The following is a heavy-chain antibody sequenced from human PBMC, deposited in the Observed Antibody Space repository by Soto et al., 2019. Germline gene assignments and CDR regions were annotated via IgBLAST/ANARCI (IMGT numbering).Heavy chain of an antibody. CDR2: IYHTGST. Sequence: SETLSLTCAVSGDSISRGHWWSWVRQPPGKGLEWIGEIYHTGSTNYNPSLKSRVTISVDKSKNQFSLKLSSVTAADTAVYYHARIEGAMYSSKWYNWFGPWGQGTLVTVSS. D-gene: IGHD6-19*01. CDR1: GDSISRGHW. J-gene: IGHJ5*02. V-gene: IGHV4-4*02. CDR3: ARIEGAMYSSKWYNWFGP.